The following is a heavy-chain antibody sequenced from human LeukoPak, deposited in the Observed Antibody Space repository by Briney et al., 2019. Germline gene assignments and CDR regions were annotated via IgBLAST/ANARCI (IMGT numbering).Heavy chain of an antibody. CDR1: GFTFGDYA. CDR3: SRVEGSGWPNDY. Sequence: PVGSLRLSCTASGFTFGDYAVTSFRQAPGKRLEWVGFIRSKAYGGTADYAASVKGRFTISRDDSKSIAYVQMNSLKTEDTAVYYCSRVEGSGWPNDYWGQGTLVTVSS. J-gene: IGHJ4*02. D-gene: IGHD6-25*01. V-gene: IGHV3-49*03. CDR2: IRSKAYGGTA.